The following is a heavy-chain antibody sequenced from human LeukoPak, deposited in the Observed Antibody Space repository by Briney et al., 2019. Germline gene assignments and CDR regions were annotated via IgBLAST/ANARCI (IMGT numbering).Heavy chain of an antibody. J-gene: IGHJ4*02. CDR1: GDSVSSNSAA. Sequence: SQTLSLTCAISGDSVSSNSAAWNWIRQSPSRGLEWLGRTYYRSKWYNDYAVSVKSRMTINPDTSKNQFSLQLNSVTPEDTAVYYCARGLREYSSSWRPFDYWGQGTLVTVSS. V-gene: IGHV6-1*01. CDR2: TYYRSKWYN. D-gene: IGHD6-13*01. CDR3: ARGLREYSSSWRPFDY.